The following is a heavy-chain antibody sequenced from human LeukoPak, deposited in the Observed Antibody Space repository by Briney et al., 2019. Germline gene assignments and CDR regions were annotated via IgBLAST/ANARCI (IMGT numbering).Heavy chain of an antibody. CDR2: IIPIFGTA. Sequence: SVKVSCKASGYTFTGYYMHWVRQAPGQGLEWMGGIIPIFGTANYAQKFQGRVTITADKSTSTAYMELSSLRSEDTAVYYCAISGYYYYYMDVWGKGTTVTVSS. J-gene: IGHJ6*03. V-gene: IGHV1-69*06. CDR1: GYTFTGYY. D-gene: IGHD3-10*01. CDR3: AISGYYYYYMDV.